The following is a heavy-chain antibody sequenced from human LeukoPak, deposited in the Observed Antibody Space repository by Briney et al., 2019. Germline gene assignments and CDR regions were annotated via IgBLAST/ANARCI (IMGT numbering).Heavy chain of an antibody. J-gene: IGHJ4*02. CDR3: ARGGKLAEWLLYAPPDY. Sequence: GASVKVSCKASGGTFSSYAISWVRQAPGQGLEWMGGIIPIFGTANYAQKFQGRVTITADESTSTAYMELSSLRSEDTAVYYCARGGKLAEWLLYAPPDYWGQGTLVTVSS. CDR1: GGTFSSYA. V-gene: IGHV1-69*01. D-gene: IGHD3-3*01. CDR2: IIPIFGTA.